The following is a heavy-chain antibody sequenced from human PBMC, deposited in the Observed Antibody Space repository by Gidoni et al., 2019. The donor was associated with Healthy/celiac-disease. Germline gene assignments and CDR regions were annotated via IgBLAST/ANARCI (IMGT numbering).Heavy chain of an antibody. Sequence: EVQLLESGGGLVQPGGSLRLSCAASGFTFSSYAMSWVRQAPGKGLGWVSAISGSGGSTYYADSVKGRFTISRDNSKNTLYLQMNSLRAEDTAVYYCAKDQAPQTNYDFWSGYVDYWGQGTLVTVSS. V-gene: IGHV3-23*01. CDR3: AKDQAPQTNYDFWSGYVDY. CDR1: GFTFSSYA. CDR2: ISGSGGST. D-gene: IGHD3-3*01. J-gene: IGHJ4*02.